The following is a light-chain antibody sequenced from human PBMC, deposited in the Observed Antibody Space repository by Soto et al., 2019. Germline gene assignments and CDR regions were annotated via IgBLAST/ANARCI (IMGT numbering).Light chain of an antibody. CDR1: SSDVGGYSY. V-gene: IGLV2-11*01. Sequence: QSSLTQPRSVSGSPGQSVTISCTGTSSDVGGYSYVSWYQQHPGKAPKLMICDVSKRPSGVPDRFSGSKSGNTASLTISGLQAEDEADYYCCSYAGSSTVVFGGGTKLTVL. J-gene: IGLJ2*01. CDR3: CSYAGSSTVV. CDR2: DVS.